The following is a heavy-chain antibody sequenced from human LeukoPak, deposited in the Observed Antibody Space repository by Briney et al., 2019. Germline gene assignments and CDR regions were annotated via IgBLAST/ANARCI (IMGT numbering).Heavy chain of an antibody. V-gene: IGHV3-33*08. D-gene: IGHD4-11*01. Sequence: GRSLRLSCTASGFTYSHYGMHWVRQAPGKGLEWVAVIWSDGTEKHYSDAVKGRFTISRDNFGNTLYLQMNSLRGDDTAVYYCARDAERGFDYSNSLKYWDQGTLVTVSS. CDR2: IWSDGTEK. CDR3: ARDAERGFDYSNSLKY. J-gene: IGHJ4*02. CDR1: GFTYSHYG.